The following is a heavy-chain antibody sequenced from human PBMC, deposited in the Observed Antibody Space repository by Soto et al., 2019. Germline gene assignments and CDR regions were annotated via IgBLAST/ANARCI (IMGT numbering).Heavy chain of an antibody. J-gene: IGHJ4*02. CDR1: GVSISSGNW. V-gene: IGHV4-4*02. Sequence: QVQLQESGPGLVKPSGTLSLTCAVSGVSISSGNWWSWVRQPPGKGLEFIGEIHHSGSANYNPSLKSRISMSVDKSKNQFSLKLGSVSAADTAVYYCARYRAASGTYYFDNWGLGTLVTVSS. D-gene: IGHD3-3*01. CDR2: IHHSGSA. CDR3: ARYRAASGTYYFDN.